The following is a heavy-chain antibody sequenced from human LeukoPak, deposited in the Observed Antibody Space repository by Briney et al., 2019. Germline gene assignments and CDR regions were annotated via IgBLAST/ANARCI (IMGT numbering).Heavy chain of an antibody. CDR2: IVVGSGNT. CDR3: ARGAIVVVPAAPFVY. V-gene: IGHV1-58*01. Sequence: SVKVSCKAFGFTFTSSAVQWVRQARGQRLEWIGWIVVGSGNTNYAQKFQERVTITRDMSTSTAYMELSSLRSEDTAVYYCARGAIVVVPAAPFVYWGQGTLVTVSS. D-gene: IGHD2-2*01. J-gene: IGHJ4*02. CDR1: GFTFTSSA.